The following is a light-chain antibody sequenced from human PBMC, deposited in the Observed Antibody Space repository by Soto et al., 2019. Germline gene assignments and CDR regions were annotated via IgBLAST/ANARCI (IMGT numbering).Light chain of an antibody. CDR2: FAS. CDR1: RSVSSN. V-gene: IGKV3-15*01. Sequence: EIVLTQSPATLSVSPGESATLSCRASRSVSSNLAWYQQKPGQSPRLLIYFASTRATGVPARFSGSGSGTEFTLTISSLQSEDFEVYYCQQFQDWPPLTFGGGTKVEIK. J-gene: IGKJ4*01. CDR3: QQFQDWPPLT.